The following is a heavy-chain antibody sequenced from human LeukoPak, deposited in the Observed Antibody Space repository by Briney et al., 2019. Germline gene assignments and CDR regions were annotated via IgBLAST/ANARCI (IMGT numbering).Heavy chain of an antibody. Sequence: GGSLRLSCGASGFTFRSYAMSWVRQAPGKGLEWVSAISSNGDTIYYADSVKGRFTTSRDNSKNTLYLQVNSLRAVDTAVYYCAKAAPDTTYFDYWGQRTLVTVSS. D-gene: IGHD2/OR15-2a*01. V-gene: IGHV3-23*01. J-gene: IGHJ4*02. CDR1: GFTFRSYA. CDR2: ISSNGDTI. CDR3: AKAAPDTTYFDY.